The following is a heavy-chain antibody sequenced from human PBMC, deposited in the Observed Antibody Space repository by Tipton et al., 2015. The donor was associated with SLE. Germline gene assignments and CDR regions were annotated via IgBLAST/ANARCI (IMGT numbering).Heavy chain of an antibody. CDR2: IFYSGNT. Sequence: TLSLTCTVSGGPISSINYYWGWIRQPPGKGLEWIGNIFYSGNTFYNASLRSRVTISVDTSKNQFSLKLTSVTAADTAVYYCARRGSGSHRPRPFDYWGQGTLVTVSS. CDR1: GGPISSINYY. D-gene: IGHD3-10*01. J-gene: IGHJ4*02. V-gene: IGHV4-39*07. CDR3: ARRGSGSHRPRPFDY.